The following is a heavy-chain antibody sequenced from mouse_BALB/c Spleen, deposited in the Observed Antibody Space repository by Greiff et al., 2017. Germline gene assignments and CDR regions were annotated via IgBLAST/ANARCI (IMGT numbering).Heavy chain of an antibody. D-gene: IGHD1-1*01. V-gene: IGHV5-12-2*01. J-gene: IGHJ3*01. Sequence: EVQVVESGGGLVQPGGSLKLSCAASGFTFSSYTMSWVRQTPEKRLEWVAYISNGGGSTYYPDTVKGRFTISRDNAKNTLYLQMSSLKSEDTAMYYCAREGSSYGFAYWGQGTLVTVSA. CDR2: ISNGGGST. CDR1: GFTFSSYT. CDR3: AREGSSYGFAY.